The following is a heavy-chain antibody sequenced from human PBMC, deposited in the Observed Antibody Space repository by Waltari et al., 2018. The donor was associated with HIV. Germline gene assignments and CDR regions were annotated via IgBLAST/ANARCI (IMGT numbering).Heavy chain of an antibody. V-gene: IGHV4-31*03. CDR1: GASIDRGDYY. CDR3: ARALYRSGASDY. J-gene: IGHJ4*02. CDR2: IYYNGNT. Sequence: QVQLQESGPGLVKSSQTLSLTCTVSGASIDRGDYYWSWVRQHPGKGLEWLGYIYYNGNTGYNTSLKSRISISKDTSKNQFSLKLTSVTAADTAVYYCARALYRSGASDYWGQGTLVTVSS. D-gene: IGHD2-2*02.